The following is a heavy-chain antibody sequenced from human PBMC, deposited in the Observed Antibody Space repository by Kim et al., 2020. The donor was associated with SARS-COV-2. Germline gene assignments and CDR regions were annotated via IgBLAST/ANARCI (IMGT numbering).Heavy chain of an antibody. Sequence: SETLSLTCTVSGGSISSGGYYWSWIRQHPGKGLEWIGYIYYSGSTYYNPSLKSRVTISVDTSKNQFSLKLSSVTAADTAVYYCARDTMVRGAHYYYYGMDVWGQGTTVTVSS. D-gene: IGHD3-10*01. J-gene: IGHJ6*02. CDR2: IYYSGST. CDR1: GGSISSGGYY. V-gene: IGHV4-31*03. CDR3: ARDTMVRGAHYYYYGMDV.